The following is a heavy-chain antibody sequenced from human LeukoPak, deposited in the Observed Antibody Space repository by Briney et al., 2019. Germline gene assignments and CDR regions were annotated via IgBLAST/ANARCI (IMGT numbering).Heavy chain of an antibody. CDR3: ARGYGVRGVIITPGY. CDR1: GFTFSSYG. D-gene: IGHD3-10*01. CDR2: ICYEGRKK. J-gene: IGHJ4*02. Sequence: GRSLRLSCAASGFTFSSYGMHWVRQAPGKGLEGVAVICYEGRKKYYADSVKGRFTISRDNSKTTLYLQMNSLRAEDTAVYYCARGYGVRGVIITPGYWGQGTLVTVSS. V-gene: IGHV3-33*01.